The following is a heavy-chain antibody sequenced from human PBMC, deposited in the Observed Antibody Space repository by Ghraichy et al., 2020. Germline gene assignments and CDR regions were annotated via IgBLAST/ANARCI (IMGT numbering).Heavy chain of an antibody. J-gene: IGHJ4*02. CDR2: IYTTGST. D-gene: IGHD2-2*01. Sequence: SETLSLTCTVSGGSISSYYWSWIRQTAGKGLEWIGRIYTTGSTKYNPSLKSRLTMSVDTSKNQFSLRLTSVTAADTAVYYCVRELGFCSSASCYSETRPFDYWGQGTLVTVSS. V-gene: IGHV4-4*07. CDR1: GGSISSYY. CDR3: VRELGFCSSASCYSETRPFDY.